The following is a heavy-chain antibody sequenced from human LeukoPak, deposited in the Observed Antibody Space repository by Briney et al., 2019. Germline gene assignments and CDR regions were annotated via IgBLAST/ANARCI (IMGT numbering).Heavy chain of an antibody. V-gene: IGHV4-38-2*01. CDR2: IDSGRNI. J-gene: IGHJ5*02. CDR3: ARTKYYFDSSDYFFFDP. D-gene: IGHD3-22*01. Sequence: SETLSLTCSVSGYSFTSGHYWGWIRQPPGKGLEWIGSIDSGRNIHSNPSLDGRDTISVDTSKNQFSLKLSSVTAADTAVYYCARTKYYFDSSDYFFFDPWGQGILVIVSS. CDR1: GYSFTSGHY.